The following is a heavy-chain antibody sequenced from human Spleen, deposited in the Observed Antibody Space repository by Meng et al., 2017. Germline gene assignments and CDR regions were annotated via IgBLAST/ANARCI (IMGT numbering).Heavy chain of an antibody. V-gene: IGHV3-38*03. CDR1: GFTVSSNE. D-gene: IGHD7-27*01. CDR3: ARQTGDQSVFDY. CDR2: ISGDST. J-gene: IGHJ4*02. Sequence: ESLKISCAASGFTVSSNEMSWVRQAPGKGLEWVSFISGDSTYYADSVKGRFTISRDNSKNTLSLQMNSLRAEDTAVYYCARQTGDQSVFDYWGQGTLVTVSS.